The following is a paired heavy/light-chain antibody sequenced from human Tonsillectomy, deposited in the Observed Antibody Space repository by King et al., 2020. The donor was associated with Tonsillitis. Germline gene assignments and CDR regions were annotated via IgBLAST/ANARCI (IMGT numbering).Heavy chain of an antibody. Sequence: DVQLVQSGAEMKKPGESLNISCKGSGYTFSNYWIGWVRQRPGKGLEWMGIIYPGDSHTRYSPSFQGQVIISADKSISTAYLQWSSLKASDTAMYYCARRLPSGYDLGMDFWGQGTLVTVSS. D-gene: IGHD5-12*01. V-gene: IGHV5-51*03. J-gene: IGHJ4*02. CDR3: ARRLPSGYDLGMDF. CDR2: IYPGDSHT. CDR1: GYTFSNYW.
Light chain of an antibody. CDR2: KDN. CDR3: QVWDSDTFV. V-gene: IGLV3-9*01. Sequence: SYELTQPHSVSVALGQTARITCGGNNIGNKNVHWYQQKAGLAPVLVIYKDNNRPSGIPERFSGSNSGNTATLTIDRAQTGDEADYYCQVWDSDTFVFGTGTKVTVL. CDR1: NIGNKN. J-gene: IGLJ1*01.